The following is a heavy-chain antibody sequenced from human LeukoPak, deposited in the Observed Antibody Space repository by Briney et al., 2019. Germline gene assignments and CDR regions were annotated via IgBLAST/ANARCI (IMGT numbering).Heavy chain of an antibody. D-gene: IGHD2-15*01. CDR2: ISSSSSYI. CDR1: GFTFSSYS. V-gene: IGHV3-21*01. CDR3: ARDSCSGGSCYSDY. J-gene: IGHJ4*02. Sequence: GGSLRLSCAASGFTFSSYSMNWVRQAPGKGLEWVSSISSSSSYIYYADSVKGRFTISRDNAKNSLYLQMNSLRAEDTAVYYCARDSCSGGSCYSDYWGQGTLATVSS.